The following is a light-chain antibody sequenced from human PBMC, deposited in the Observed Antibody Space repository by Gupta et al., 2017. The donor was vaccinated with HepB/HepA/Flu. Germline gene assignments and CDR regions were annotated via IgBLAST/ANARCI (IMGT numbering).Light chain of an antibody. CDR2: RDN. CDR3: SACDDSLSCPV. Sequence: SVLTQPPSASGTPGQRVTISCSGSSSKIGTNYVYWSQQPPGPAPKVLMYRDNRRRSGFPARFSGSKSGTSASLSINCLRAGDGADYYCSACDDSLSCPVFGGGTKLTVL. J-gene: IGLJ7*01. CDR1: SSKIGTNY. V-gene: IGLV1-47*01.